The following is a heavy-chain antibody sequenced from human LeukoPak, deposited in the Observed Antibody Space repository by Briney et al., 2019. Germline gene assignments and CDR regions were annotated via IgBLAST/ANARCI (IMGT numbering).Heavy chain of an antibody. CDR1: GYTSTNYD. CDR2: MNPNSGNT. CDR3: ARGWPNYYDNSGYSLGYNWFDP. D-gene: IGHD3-22*01. Sequence: ASVRVSCKASGYTSTNYDVNWVRQTGQGLEWMGWMNPNSGNTGYAQKFQGRVTITTDSSISTAYMELSSLRSEDTATYYCARGWPNYYDNSGYSLGYNWFDPWGQGTLVTVSS. J-gene: IGHJ5*02. V-gene: IGHV1-8*03.